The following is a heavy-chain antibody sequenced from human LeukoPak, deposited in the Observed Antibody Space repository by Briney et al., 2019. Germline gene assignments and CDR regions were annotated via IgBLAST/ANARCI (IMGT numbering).Heavy chain of an antibody. D-gene: IGHD4-17*01. CDR3: ARTTVTTLEDY. CDR1: GFTVSSNY. CDR2: IYSGGST. J-gene: IGHJ4*02. V-gene: IGHV3-53*01. Sequence: SGGSLRLSCAASGFTVSSNYMSWVRQAPGKGLEWVSVIYSGGSTYYADSVKGRFTISRDNSKNTLYLQMNSLRAEDTAVYYCARTTVTTLEDYWGQGTLVTVSS.